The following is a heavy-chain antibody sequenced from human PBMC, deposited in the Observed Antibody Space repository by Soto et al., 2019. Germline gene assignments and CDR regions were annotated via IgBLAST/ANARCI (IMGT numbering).Heavy chain of an antibody. V-gene: IGHV1-18*01. CDR1: GYSFTNYG. CDR3: ARDRGVAPPVAGNTHYYYYMDV. CDR2: IGPYNGDT. D-gene: IGHD6-19*01. Sequence: QDQLVQSGGEVKKPGASVKVSCKASGYSFTNYGITWVRQAPGQGFEGMGWIGPYNGDTNYAQKLQGRVTMTTDASTSTAYLELRSLRSDDTAVYYCARDRGVAPPVAGNTHYYYYMDVWGKGTTVTVSS. J-gene: IGHJ6*03.